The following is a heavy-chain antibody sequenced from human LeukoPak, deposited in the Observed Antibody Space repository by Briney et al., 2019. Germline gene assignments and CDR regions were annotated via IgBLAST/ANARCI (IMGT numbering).Heavy chain of an antibody. J-gene: IGHJ4*02. CDR1: GGSISSSSYY. Sequence: HSETLSLTCTVSGGSISSSSYYWGWIRQPPGKGLEWIGSIYYSGSTNYNPSLKSRVTISVDTSKNQFSLKLSSVTAADTAVYYCARGATHARGVDYWGQGTLVTVSS. D-gene: IGHD1-26*01. CDR2: IYYSGST. CDR3: ARGATHARGVDY. V-gene: IGHV4-39*07.